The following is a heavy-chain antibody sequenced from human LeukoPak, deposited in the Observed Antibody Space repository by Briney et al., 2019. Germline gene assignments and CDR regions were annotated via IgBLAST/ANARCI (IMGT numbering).Heavy chain of an antibody. V-gene: IGHV3-11*03. CDR1: GFTFSDYY. CDR3: ARRFWYAFDI. D-gene: IGHD3-3*01. CDR2: ISSSSRYT. J-gene: IGHJ3*02. Sequence: GGCLRLSCAASGFTFSDYYISWVRQAPGKGLEWVSYISSSSRYTNYADSVKGRFTISRHNAKNSLYLQMTSLRAEDTAVYYCARRFWYAFDIWGQGTMVTVSS.